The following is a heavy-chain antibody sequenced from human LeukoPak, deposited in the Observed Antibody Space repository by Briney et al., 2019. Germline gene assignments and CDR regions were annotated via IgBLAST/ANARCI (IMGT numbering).Heavy chain of an antibody. V-gene: IGHV1-69*13. CDR3: HAFDI. CDR1: GYTFTSYD. CDR2: IIPIFGTA. J-gene: IGHJ3*02. Sequence: SVKVSCKASGYTFTSYDINWVRQATGQGLEWMGGIIPIFGTANYAQKFQGRVTITADESTSTAYMELSSLRSEDTAVYYCHAFDIWGQGTMVTVSS.